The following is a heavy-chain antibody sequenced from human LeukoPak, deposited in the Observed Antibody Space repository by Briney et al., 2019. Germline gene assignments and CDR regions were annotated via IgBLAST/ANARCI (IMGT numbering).Heavy chain of an antibody. Sequence: PGGSLRLSCAASGFSVTSKYINWVRQAPGKGLEWVLVVESGGDTSYANSVKGRFTVSRDIFQNTLYLQMNNLRAKDTAVYYCARVGSYYDMDVWGQGTTVTVSS. D-gene: IGHD3-10*01. CDR2: VESGGDT. CDR3: ARVGSYYDMDV. J-gene: IGHJ6*02. CDR1: GFSVTSKY. V-gene: IGHV3-53*01.